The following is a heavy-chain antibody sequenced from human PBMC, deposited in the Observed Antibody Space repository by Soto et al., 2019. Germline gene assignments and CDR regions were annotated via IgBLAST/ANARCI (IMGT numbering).Heavy chain of an antibody. CDR1: GGTFSSYA. V-gene: IGHV1-69*12. Sequence: QVQLVQSGAEVKKPGSSVKVSCKASGGTFSSYAISWVRQAPGQGLEWMGGIIPIFGTANYARKFQGRVTITEDESTSTADMGLGSLGSEDTAVYYCARLLYGGTSDRWFDPWGQGTLVTVSS. CDR2: IIPIFGTA. D-gene: IGHD4-17*01. CDR3: ARLLYGGTSDRWFDP. J-gene: IGHJ5*02.